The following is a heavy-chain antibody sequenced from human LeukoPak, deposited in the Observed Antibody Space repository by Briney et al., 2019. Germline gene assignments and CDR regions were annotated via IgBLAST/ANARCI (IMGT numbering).Heavy chain of an antibody. CDR2: ISHSGST. V-gene: IGHV4-34*01. D-gene: IGHD5/OR15-5a*01. CDR1: GESFSGYY. Sequence: SETLSLTCAVYGESFSGYYWSWIRQPPGKGLEWIGEISHSGSTNYNPSLKSRVTISVDTSKNQFSLKLSSVTAADTAVYYCARVSVVYGMDVWGQGTLVTVSS. CDR3: ARVSVVYGMDV. J-gene: IGHJ4*02.